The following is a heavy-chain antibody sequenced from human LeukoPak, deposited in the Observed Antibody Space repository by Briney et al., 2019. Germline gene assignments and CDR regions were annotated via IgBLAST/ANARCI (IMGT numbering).Heavy chain of an antibody. V-gene: IGHV3-11*01. CDR2: ISSSGSTI. J-gene: IGHJ4*02. CDR1: GFTFSDYY. D-gene: IGHD4-23*01. Sequence: PGGSLRLSCAASGFTFSDYYMSWIRQAPGKGLEWVSYISSSGSTIYYADSVKGRFTISRGNAKNTLYLQMNSLRAEDTAVYYCAKARSHGGLRVFDYWGQGTLVTVSS. CDR3: AKARSHGGLRVFDY.